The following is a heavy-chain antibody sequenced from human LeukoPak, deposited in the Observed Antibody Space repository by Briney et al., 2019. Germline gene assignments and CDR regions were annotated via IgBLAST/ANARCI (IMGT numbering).Heavy chain of an antibody. CDR2: ISSSSRSK. CDR3: ARAKYDSSGYYYSGFDI. D-gene: IGHD3-22*01. J-gene: IGHJ3*02. CDR1: GFTFSSYS. Sequence: GGSLRLSCAASGFTFSSYSMNWVRQAPGKGLEWVSSISSSSRSKYYADSVKGRFTISRDNAKNSLYLQMNSLRAEDTAVYYCARAKYDSSGYYYSGFDIWGQGTMVTVSS. V-gene: IGHV3-21*01.